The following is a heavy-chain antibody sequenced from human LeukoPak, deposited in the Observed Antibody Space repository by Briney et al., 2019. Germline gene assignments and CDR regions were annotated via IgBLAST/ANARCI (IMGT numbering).Heavy chain of an antibody. J-gene: IGHJ4*02. CDR2: IYHSGST. CDR3: ARGNRGVSDY. V-gene: IGHV4-30-2*01. Sequence: SETLSLTCAVSGGSISSGGYSWSWIRQPPGKGLEWIGYIYHSGSTYYNPSLKSRVTISVDRSKNQFSLKLSSVTAADTAVYYCARGNRGVSDYWGQGTLVTVSS. CDR1: GGSISSGGYS. D-gene: IGHD3-10*01.